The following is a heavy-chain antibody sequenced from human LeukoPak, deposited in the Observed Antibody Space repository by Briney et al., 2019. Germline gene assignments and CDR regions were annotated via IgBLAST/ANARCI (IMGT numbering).Heavy chain of an antibody. Sequence: SETLSLTCAVSGYSISSGYYWGWIRQPPGKGLEWIGSIYYSGSTYYNPSLKSRVTISVDTSKNQFSLKLSSVTAADTAVYYCARLSVAGFRAHYWGQGTLVTVSS. CDR1: GYSISSGYY. V-gene: IGHV4-38-2*01. CDR3: ARLSVAGFRAHY. J-gene: IGHJ4*02. CDR2: IYYSGST. D-gene: IGHD6-19*01.